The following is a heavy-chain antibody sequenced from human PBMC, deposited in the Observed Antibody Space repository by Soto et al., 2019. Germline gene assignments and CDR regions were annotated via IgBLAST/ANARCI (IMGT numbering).Heavy chain of an antibody. CDR3: ARALIQLWPHYYYGMDV. D-gene: IGHD5-18*01. CDR2: IYYSGTT. CDR1: GGSISSGDHY. Sequence: PSETLSLTCTVSGGSISSGDHYWSWIRQPPGEGLEWIGYIYYSGTTYYNPSLKSRVTISVDTSENQFSLKVNSVTAADTAVYYCARALIQLWPHYYYGMDVWGQGTTVTVSS. V-gene: IGHV4-30-4*01. J-gene: IGHJ6*02.